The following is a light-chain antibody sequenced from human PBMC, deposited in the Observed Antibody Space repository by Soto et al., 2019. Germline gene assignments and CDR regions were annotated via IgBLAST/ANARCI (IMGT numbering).Light chain of an antibody. CDR3: QQYDNLPPEFT. CDR2: DAS. Sequence: DTQMTQSPSSLSASVGDRVTITCQASQDISNYLNWYQQKPGKAPKLLIYDASNLETGVPSRFSGSGSGTDFTFTISSLQPEDIATYYCQQYDNLPPEFTFGPGTKVDIK. V-gene: IGKV1-33*01. J-gene: IGKJ3*01. CDR1: QDISNY.